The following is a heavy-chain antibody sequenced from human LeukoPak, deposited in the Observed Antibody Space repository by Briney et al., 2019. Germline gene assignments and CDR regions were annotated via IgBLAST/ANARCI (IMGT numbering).Heavy chain of an antibody. Sequence: GGSLRLSCAASGFPFSSYGMYWVRQTPDKGLQWVAYLRKDATYSNYADSVKGRFTISRDNSKNTLYLQMKSLRHEDTAVYYCASVEGVTDYLDRWGQGALVTVSS. V-gene: IGHV3-30*02. CDR1: GFPFSSYG. CDR2: LRKDATYS. D-gene: IGHD3-16*01. J-gene: IGHJ4*02. CDR3: ASVEGVTDYLDR.